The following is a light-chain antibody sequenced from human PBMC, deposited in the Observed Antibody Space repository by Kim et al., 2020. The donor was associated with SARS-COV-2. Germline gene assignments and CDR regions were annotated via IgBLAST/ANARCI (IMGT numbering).Light chain of an antibody. Sequence: IQLTQSPSSLSASVGDRVTITCRANEGINSYLAWYQQKPGKSPKLLIYAASTLQSGVPSRFSGSGSGTEFTLTISSLQPEDFATYCCQQYNSYSTFGQGTKLEI. CDR1: EGINSY. CDR3: QQYNSYST. V-gene: IGKV1-9*01. CDR2: AAS. J-gene: IGKJ2*01.